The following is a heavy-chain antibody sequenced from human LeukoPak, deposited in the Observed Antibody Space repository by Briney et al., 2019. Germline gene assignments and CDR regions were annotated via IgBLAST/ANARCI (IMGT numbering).Heavy chain of an antibody. D-gene: IGHD2-21*02. CDR1: DYSISSAYY. Sequence: PSETLSLTCAVSDYSISSAYYWGWIRQPPGKGLEWIGSIYHSGSTDYNPSLKSRVTISVDTSKNQFSLKLRSLTAADTAVYYCARDQAYCGGDCYFDFWGQGTLVTVSS. J-gene: IGHJ4*02. CDR2: IYHSGST. CDR3: ARDQAYCGGDCYFDF. V-gene: IGHV4-38-2*02.